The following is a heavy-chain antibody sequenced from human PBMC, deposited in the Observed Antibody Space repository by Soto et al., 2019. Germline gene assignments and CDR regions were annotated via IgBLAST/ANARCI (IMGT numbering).Heavy chain of an antibody. Sequence: SETLSLTCTVSGGSISSGGYYWSWIRQHPGKGLEWIGYIYYSGSTYYNPSLKSRVTISVDTSKNQFSLKLSSVTAADTAVYYCARAHGPVDTAMVIFDYWGQGTLVTVSS. V-gene: IGHV4-31*03. D-gene: IGHD5-18*01. CDR3: ARAHGPVDTAMVIFDY. CDR2: IYYSGST. J-gene: IGHJ4*02. CDR1: GGSISSGGYY.